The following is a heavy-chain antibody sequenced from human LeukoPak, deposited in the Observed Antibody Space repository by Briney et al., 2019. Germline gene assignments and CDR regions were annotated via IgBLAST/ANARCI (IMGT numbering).Heavy chain of an antibody. D-gene: IGHD5-12*01. CDR3: AKARGGYADY. CDR1: GFTFSSYG. CDR2: ISYDGSNK. V-gene: IGHV3-30*18. J-gene: IGHJ4*02. Sequence: GGTLRLSCAASGFTFSSYGMHWVRQAPGKGLEWVAVISYDGSNKYYADSVKGRFTIPRDNSKNTLYLQMNSLRAEDTAVYYCAKARGGYADYWGQGTLVTVSS.